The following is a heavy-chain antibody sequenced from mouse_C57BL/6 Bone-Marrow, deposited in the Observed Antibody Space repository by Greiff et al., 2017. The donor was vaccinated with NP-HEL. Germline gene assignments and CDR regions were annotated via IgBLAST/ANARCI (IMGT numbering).Heavy chain of an antibody. J-gene: IGHJ2*01. D-gene: IGHD2-2*01. CDR1: GFNIKNTY. CDR3: ARRGGPYGYDNY. V-gene: IGHV14-3*01. Sequence: VHVKQSVAELVRPGASVKLSCTASGFNIKNTYMHWVKQRPEQGLEWIGRIDPANGNTKYAPKFPGKATITADTSSNTAYLQLSSLTSEDTAIYYGARRGGPYGYDNYWGQGTTLTVSS. CDR2: IDPANGNT.